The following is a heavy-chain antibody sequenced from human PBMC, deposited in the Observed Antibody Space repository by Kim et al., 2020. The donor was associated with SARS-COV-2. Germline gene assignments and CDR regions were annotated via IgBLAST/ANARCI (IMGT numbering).Heavy chain of an antibody. CDR1: GYTFSNLY. V-gene: IGHV1-2*02. Sequence: ASVKVSCKTSGYTFSNLYIYWVRQAPGQGLEWMGWINPNSGATNYAPRFQGRVTMTRHTSISTAYMELNRLRSDDTAMYYCARSGLDSWGQGTLVTVSS. CDR3: ARSGLDS. J-gene: IGHJ4*02. CDR2: INPNSGAT.